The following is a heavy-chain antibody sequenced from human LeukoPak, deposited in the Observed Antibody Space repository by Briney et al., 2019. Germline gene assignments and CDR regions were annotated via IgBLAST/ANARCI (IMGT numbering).Heavy chain of an antibody. J-gene: IGHJ6*02. D-gene: IGHD2/OR15-2a*01. Sequence: GGSLRLSCAASGFTFSSYGMHWVRQAPGKGLEWGAFIRYDGSNKYYADYVKGRFTISRDNSKNTLYLQMNSLRAEDTAVYYCAKDNTTSVTYYYYGMDVWGQGTTVTVSS. CDR3: AKDNTTSVTYYYYGMDV. V-gene: IGHV3-30*02. CDR2: IRYDGSNK. CDR1: GFTFSSYG.